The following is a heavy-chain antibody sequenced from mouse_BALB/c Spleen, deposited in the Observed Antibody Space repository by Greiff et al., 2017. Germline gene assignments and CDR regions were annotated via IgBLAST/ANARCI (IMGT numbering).Heavy chain of an antibody. CDR2: ISSGGGST. J-gene: IGHJ3*01. Sequence: EVMLVESGGGLVKPGGSLKLSCAASGFAFSSYDMSWVRQTPERRLEWVAYISSGGGSTYYPDTVKGRFTISRDNAKNTLYLQMSSLKSEDTAMYYCARPIYYYGSSPFAYWGQGTLVTVSA. V-gene: IGHV5-12-1*01. CDR3: ARPIYYYGSSPFAY. CDR1: GFAFSSYD. D-gene: IGHD1-1*01.